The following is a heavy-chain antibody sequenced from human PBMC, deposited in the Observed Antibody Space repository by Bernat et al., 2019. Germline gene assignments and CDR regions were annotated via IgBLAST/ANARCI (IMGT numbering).Heavy chain of an antibody. Sequence: QVQLQESGPGLVKPSQTLSLTCTVSGGSISSGGYYWSWIRQHPGKGLEWIGYIYYSGSTYYNPSLKSRVTISVDTSKNQFSLKLSSVTAADTAVYYCARDRRDSGYASQALDIWGQGTMVTVSS. CDR3: ARDRRDSGYASQALDI. D-gene: IGHD5-12*01. V-gene: IGHV4-31*03. CDR2: IYYSGST. CDR1: GGSISSGGYY. J-gene: IGHJ3*02.